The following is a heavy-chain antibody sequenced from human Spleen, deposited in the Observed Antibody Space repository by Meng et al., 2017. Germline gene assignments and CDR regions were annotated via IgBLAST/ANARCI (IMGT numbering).Heavy chain of an antibody. CDR3: ARDHRSYDSSGYHEY. V-gene: IGHV3-23*01. CDR1: GFTFSSYA. D-gene: IGHD3-22*01. Sequence: GGSLRLSCAASGFTFSSYAMNWVRQAPGKGLEWVSLISVSGGNTYYADSVKGRFTISRDNSKNTLYLQMNSLRGGDTAVYYCARDHRSYDSSGYHEYWGQGTLVTVSS. J-gene: IGHJ4*02. CDR2: ISVSGGNT.